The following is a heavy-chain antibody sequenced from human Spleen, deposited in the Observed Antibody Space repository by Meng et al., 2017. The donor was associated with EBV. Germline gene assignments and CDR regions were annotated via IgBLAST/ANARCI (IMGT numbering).Heavy chain of an antibody. V-gene: IGHV3-74*01. CDR3: ARVVGQWELGY. J-gene: IGHJ4*02. CDR2: INPDGSVI. CDR1: GFTLSSYW. Sequence: EVQVMESGGGLVQPGGSLRLSCAASGFTLSSYWVHWVRQAPGKGLVWVSRINPDGSVINYADSVKGRFTISRDNAKNTVYLQMNNLRADDTAVYYCARVVGQWELGYWGQGTLVTVSS. D-gene: IGHD1-26*01.